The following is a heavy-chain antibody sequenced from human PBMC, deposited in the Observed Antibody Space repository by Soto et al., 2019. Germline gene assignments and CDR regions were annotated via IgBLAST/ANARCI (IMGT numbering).Heavy chain of an antibody. CDR3: ARDMGPLQLVDFYYYGMDV. Sequence: PGGSLRLSCAASGFTFSSYSINWVRQAPGKGLEWVSSISSSSSYIYYADSVKGRFTISRDNAKNSLYLQMNSLRAEDTAVYYCARDMGPLQLVDFYYYGMDVWGQGTTVTVSS. D-gene: IGHD6-6*01. CDR2: ISSSSSYI. V-gene: IGHV3-21*01. CDR1: GFTFSSYS. J-gene: IGHJ6*02.